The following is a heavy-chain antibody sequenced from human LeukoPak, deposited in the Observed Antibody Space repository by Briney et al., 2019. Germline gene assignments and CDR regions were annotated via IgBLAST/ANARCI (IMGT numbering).Heavy chain of an antibody. Sequence: ASVKVSCKASGYTFTGYYMHWVRQAPGQGLEWMGWINPNSGGTNYAQKFQGRVTITRNTSISTAYMELSSLRSEDTAVYYCARGIYSSSWYVWSSYYYYYMDVWGKGTTVTVSS. CDR3: ARGIYSSSWYVWSSYYYYYMDV. J-gene: IGHJ6*03. V-gene: IGHV1-2*02. CDR2: INPNSGGT. CDR1: GYTFTGYY. D-gene: IGHD6-13*01.